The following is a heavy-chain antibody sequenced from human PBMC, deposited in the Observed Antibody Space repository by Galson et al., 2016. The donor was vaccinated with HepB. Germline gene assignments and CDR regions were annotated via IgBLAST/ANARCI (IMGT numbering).Heavy chain of an antibody. V-gene: IGHV4-39*07. CDR3: ARETATVTTGLRHRLYYYGMDV. CDR2: IYYAGVT. D-gene: IGHD4-17*01. Sequence: SETLSLTCTVSGRSVSSGTYFWGWIRQPPGKGLEWIGMIYYAGVTHYNPSLESRVTISVDTSKNQFSLKLTSVTAADTAVYYCARETATVTTGLRHRLYYYGMDVWGKGTTVTVSS. J-gene: IGHJ6*04. CDR1: GRSVSSGTYF.